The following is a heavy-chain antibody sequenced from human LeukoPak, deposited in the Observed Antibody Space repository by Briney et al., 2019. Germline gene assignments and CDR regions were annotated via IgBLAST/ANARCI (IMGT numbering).Heavy chain of an antibody. J-gene: IGHJ4*02. CDR3: ASVYGDGIDY. CDR2: INHSGST. V-gene: IGHV4-34*01. Sequence: PSETLSLTCAVYGGSFSGYYWSWIRQPPGKGLEWIGEINHSGSTNYNPSLKSRVTISVDTSKNQFSLKLSSVTAADTAVYYCASVYGDGIDYWGQGTLVTVSS. D-gene: IGHD4-17*01. CDR1: GGSFSGYY.